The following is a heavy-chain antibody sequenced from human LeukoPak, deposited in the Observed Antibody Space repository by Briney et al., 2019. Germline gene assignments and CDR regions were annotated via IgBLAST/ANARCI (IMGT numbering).Heavy chain of an antibody. CDR1: GGSISSGSYY. D-gene: IGHD2-15*01. CDR2: IYYSGST. J-gene: IGHJ3*02. CDR3: ARLLLAFDI. Sequence: SETLSLTCTVSGGSISSGSYYWGWIRQPPGKGLEWIGSIYYSGSTYYNPSLKSRVTISVDTSKNQFSLKLSSVTAADTAVYYCARLLLAFDIWGQGTMVTVSS. V-gene: IGHV4-39*01.